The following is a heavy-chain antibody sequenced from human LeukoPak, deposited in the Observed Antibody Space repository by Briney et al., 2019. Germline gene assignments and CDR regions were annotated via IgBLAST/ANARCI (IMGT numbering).Heavy chain of an antibody. CDR2: IYYSGST. CDR3: ARLVVVTAIGADY. D-gene: IGHD2-21*02. V-gene: IGHV4-59*08. Sequence: SETLSLTCTVSGGSISSYYWSWIRQPPGKGLEWIGYIYYSGSTYYNPSLKSRVTISVDTSKNQFSLKLSSVTAADTAVYYCARLVVVTAIGADYWGQGTLVTVSS. J-gene: IGHJ4*02. CDR1: GGSISSYY.